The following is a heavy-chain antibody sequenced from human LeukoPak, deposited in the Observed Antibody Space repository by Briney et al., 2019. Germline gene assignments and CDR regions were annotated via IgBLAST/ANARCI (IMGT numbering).Heavy chain of an antibody. CDR1: GASISTYY. Sequence: SETLSLTCAVSGASISTYYWSWIRQPPGKGLEWIGYMYDSGNIDYCPSLKSRVTISVDTSKNQFSLKLNSVTAADTAVYYCASNDEYFQHWGQGTLVTVSS. V-gene: IGHV4-59*01. J-gene: IGHJ1*01. CDR2: MYDSGNI. CDR3: ASNDEYFQH.